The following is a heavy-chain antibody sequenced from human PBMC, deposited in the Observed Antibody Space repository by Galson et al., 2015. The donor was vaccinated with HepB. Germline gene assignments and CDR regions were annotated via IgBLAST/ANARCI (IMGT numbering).Heavy chain of an antibody. Sequence: SLRLSCAASGFTFSSYEMNWVRQAPGKGLEWVSYISSSGSTIYYADSVKGRFTISRDNAKNSLYLQMNSLRAEDTAVYYCAGIAARLGNYWGQGTLVTVSS. CDR3: AGIAARLGNY. V-gene: IGHV3-48*03. D-gene: IGHD6-6*01. CDR2: ISSSGSTI. J-gene: IGHJ4*02. CDR1: GFTFSSYE.